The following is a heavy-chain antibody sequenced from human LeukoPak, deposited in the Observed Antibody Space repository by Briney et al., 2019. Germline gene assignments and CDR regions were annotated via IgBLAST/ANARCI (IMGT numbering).Heavy chain of an antibody. CDR2: IIPIFGIA. V-gene: IGHV1-69*04. CDR3: HVVAPRDYYYGMDV. Sequence: SSVTVSCKASGCTFSSYAISWVRQAPGQGLEWMGRIIPIFGIANYAQKFQGRVTITADKSTSTAYMELSSLRSEDTAVYYCHVVAPRDYYYGMDVWGQGTTVTVSS. D-gene: IGHD2-15*01. CDR1: GCTFSSYA. J-gene: IGHJ6*02.